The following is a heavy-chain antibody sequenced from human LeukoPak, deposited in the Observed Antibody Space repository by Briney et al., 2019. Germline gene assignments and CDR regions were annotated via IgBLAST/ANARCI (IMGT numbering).Heavy chain of an antibody. CDR3: ARGGYYYDSSGYSHLPDY. J-gene: IGHJ4*02. D-gene: IGHD3-22*01. CDR2: IIPVVGTT. Sequence: SVKVSCKSSGGTFSIYAFSWVRQAPGQGLEWMGGIIPVVGTTNYAQMFQGRVTITADESTSTAYMELSSLRSEDTAVYYCARGGYYYDSSGYSHLPDYWGQGTLVTVSA. CDR1: GGTFSIYA. V-gene: IGHV1-69*13.